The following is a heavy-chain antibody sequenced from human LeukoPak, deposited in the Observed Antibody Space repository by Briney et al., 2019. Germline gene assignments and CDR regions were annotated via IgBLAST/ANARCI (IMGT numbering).Heavy chain of an antibody. CDR3: ARSEMATILGFDY. Sequence: GGSLRLSCAASGFTFSSYEMNWVRQAPGKGLEWVSYISSSGSTIYYADSVKGRFTISRDNSKNTVYLQMNSLRAEDTAVYYCARSEMATILGFDYWGQGTLVTVSS. V-gene: IGHV3-48*03. J-gene: IGHJ4*02. D-gene: IGHD5-24*01. CDR1: GFTFSSYE. CDR2: ISSSGSTI.